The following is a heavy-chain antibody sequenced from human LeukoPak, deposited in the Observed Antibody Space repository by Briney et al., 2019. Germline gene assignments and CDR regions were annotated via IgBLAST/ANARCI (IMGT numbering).Heavy chain of an antibody. D-gene: IGHD1-26*01. V-gene: IGHV3-64*01. Sequence: GGSLRLSCAATGFTFSSYAMHWVRQAPGKGLEYVSAISSSGGSTYYANSVKGRFTISRDDSKNTLYLQMGSLRAEDMAVYYCARVGDTTAFDIWGQGTMVTVSS. J-gene: IGHJ3*02. CDR3: ARVGDTTAFDI. CDR2: ISSSGGST. CDR1: GFTFSSYA.